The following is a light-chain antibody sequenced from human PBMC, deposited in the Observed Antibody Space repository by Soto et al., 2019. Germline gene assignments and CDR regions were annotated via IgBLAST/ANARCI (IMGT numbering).Light chain of an antibody. CDR1: QSIINY. CDR3: QQYYSLP. CDR2: AAS. J-gene: IGKJ4*01. V-gene: IGKV1-27*01. Sequence: DIQMTQSPSSLSASVGDRVTIICRASQSIINYLAWYQQKPGKAPKLLIYAASTLQSGVTSRFSGSGSGTDFTLTISSLQPEDFAAYYCQQYYSLPFGRGTKVDIK.